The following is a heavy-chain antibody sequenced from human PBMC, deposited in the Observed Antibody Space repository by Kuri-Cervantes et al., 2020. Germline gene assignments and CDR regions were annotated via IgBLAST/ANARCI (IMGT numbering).Heavy chain of an antibody. Sequence: GGSLRLSCAASGFTFSSYAMHWARQAPGKGLEWVAVISYDGSNKYYADSVKGRFTISRDNSKNTLYLQMNSLRAEDTAVYYCARVLGGIDYWGQGTLVTVSS. D-gene: IGHD3-16*01. V-gene: IGHV3-30-3*01. CDR2: ISYDGSNK. J-gene: IGHJ4*02. CDR1: GFTFSSYA. CDR3: ARVLGGIDY.